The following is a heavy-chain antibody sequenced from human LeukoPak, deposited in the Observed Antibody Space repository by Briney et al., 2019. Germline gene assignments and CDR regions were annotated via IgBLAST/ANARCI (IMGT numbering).Heavy chain of an antibody. CDR2: INPNSGGT. J-gene: IGHJ3*02. CDR1: EYIFTGYY. CDR3: ARHGDSYGSGGGAFDI. Sequence: ASVKVSCKASEYIFTGYYIHWVRQAPGQGLEWMGWINPNSGGTNYAQKFQGAVTMTRDTSISTAYMELSGLRSDDTAVYYCARHGDSYGSGGGAFDIWGQGTMVTVSS. V-gene: IGHV1-2*02. D-gene: IGHD3-10*01.